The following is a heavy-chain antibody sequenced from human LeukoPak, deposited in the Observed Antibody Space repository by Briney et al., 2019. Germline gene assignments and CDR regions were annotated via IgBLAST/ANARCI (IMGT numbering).Heavy chain of an antibody. Sequence: GESLKISCKGSGYSFTKYWIGWVRQMAGKGLEWMGSIYHGDSDTRYSPSFQGQVAISADKSISTTYLQWSSLKASDTAMYYCARLTGRPYYYYYMDVWGKGTTVTVSS. CDR1: GYSFTKYW. D-gene: IGHD1-20*01. CDR2: IYHGDSDT. CDR3: ARLTGRPYYYYYMDV. V-gene: IGHV5-51*01. J-gene: IGHJ6*03.